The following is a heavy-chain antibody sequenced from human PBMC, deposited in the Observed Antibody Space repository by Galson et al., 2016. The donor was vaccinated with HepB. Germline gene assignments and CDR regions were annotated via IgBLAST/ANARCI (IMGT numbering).Heavy chain of an antibody. J-gene: IGHJ5*02. CDR3: ARDFEYRGSRSRYEDCFDP. D-gene: IGHD2-2*01. CDR1: DYSFTSYG. V-gene: IGHV1-18*01. Sequence: SVKVSCKASDYSFTSYGISWVRQAPGQGLEWMGWISANEGDTNYARKFQGRVTLTTDTSTSTAYMELRSLPSDDTAVYYCARDFEYRGSRSRYEDCFDPWGQGTLVTVFS. CDR2: ISANEGDT.